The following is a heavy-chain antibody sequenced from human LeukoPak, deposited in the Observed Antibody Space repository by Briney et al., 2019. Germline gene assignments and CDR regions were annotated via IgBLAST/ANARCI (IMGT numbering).Heavy chain of an antibody. V-gene: IGHV1-18*01. CDR2: SSAYNGNT. D-gene: IGHD5-18*01. CDR1: GYSFTSFG. CDR3: VRDLGVDTSMIFFDF. Sequence: ASVKVSCKASGYSFTSFGISWVRQAPGQGLEWMGWSSAYNGNTKYVQKFQGRVTMTTDTSTSTAYMGLRSLRSDDTAIFYCVRDLGVDTSMIFFDFWGQGTLVTVSS. J-gene: IGHJ4*02.